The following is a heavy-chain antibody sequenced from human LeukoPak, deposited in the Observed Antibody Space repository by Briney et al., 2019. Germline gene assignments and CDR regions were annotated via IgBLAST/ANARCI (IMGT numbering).Heavy chain of an antibody. CDR1: GGSISSGGYY. Sequence: PSETLPLTCTVSGGSISSGGYYWSWIRQHPGKGLEWIGYIYYSGSTYYNPSLKSRVTISVDTSKNQFSLKLSSVTAADTAVYYCARLTILAASDIWGQGTMVTVSS. J-gene: IGHJ3*02. V-gene: IGHV4-31*03. CDR3: ARLTILAASDI. CDR2: IYYSGST. D-gene: IGHD3-9*01.